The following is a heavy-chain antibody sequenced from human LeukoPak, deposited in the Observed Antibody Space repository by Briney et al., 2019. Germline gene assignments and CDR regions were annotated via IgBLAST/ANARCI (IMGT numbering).Heavy chain of an antibody. D-gene: IGHD2-15*01. Sequence: ASVKVSCKASGYTFTSYGISWVRQAPGQGLEGMGWISAYNGNTNYAQKLQGRVTMTTDTSTSTAYMELRSLRSDDTAVYYCARDLYCSGGSCYGVLGFDPWGQGTLVTVSS. CDR1: GYTFTSYG. V-gene: IGHV1-18*01. CDR3: ARDLYCSGGSCYGVLGFDP. CDR2: ISAYNGNT. J-gene: IGHJ5*02.